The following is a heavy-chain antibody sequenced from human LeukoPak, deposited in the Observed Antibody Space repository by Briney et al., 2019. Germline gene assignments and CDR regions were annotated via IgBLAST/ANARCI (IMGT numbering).Heavy chain of an antibody. V-gene: IGHV3-74*01. CDR1: GFTLSTYW. Sequence: PGGSLRLSCAASGFTLSTYWMHWVRQGPGKGLVWVSCNNSDGSRTTYADSVKGRFTISRDNAKNTLYLQMNTLRVEDTAVYYCARDRVITFGGVIVHFDYWGQGTLVTVSS. J-gene: IGHJ4*02. D-gene: IGHD3-16*02. CDR2: NNSDGSRT. CDR3: ARDRVITFGGVIVHFDY.